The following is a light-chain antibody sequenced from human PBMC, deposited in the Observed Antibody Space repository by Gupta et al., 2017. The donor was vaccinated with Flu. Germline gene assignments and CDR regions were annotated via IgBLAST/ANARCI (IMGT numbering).Light chain of an antibody. CDR2: DVT. CDR3: CSDAGSSLYV. CDR1: SSDIGNYNY. Sequence: SVTISCTGTSSDIGNYNYVSWYQQHPGKAPKVMIYDVTKRPSGVPDRFSGSKSGNTASLTISGRQAEDEADYYCCSDAGSSLYVFGTGTKVTVL. V-gene: IGLV2-11*03. J-gene: IGLJ1*01.